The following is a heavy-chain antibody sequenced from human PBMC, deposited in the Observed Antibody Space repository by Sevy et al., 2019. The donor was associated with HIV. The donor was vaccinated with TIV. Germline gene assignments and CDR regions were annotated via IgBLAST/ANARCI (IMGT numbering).Heavy chain of an antibody. J-gene: IGHJ6*02. Sequence: ASVKVSCKASGGTLSSYAISWVRRAPGQGLEWIGGIIPIFGTVNYAQKFQGRVTITADESTSTAYMELSSLGSEDTAVHYCARAPLDRITLVQGVVSHYYYSMDVWGQGSTVTVSS. V-gene: IGHV1-69*13. CDR2: IIPIFGTV. CDR3: ARAPLDRITLVQGVVSHYYYSMDV. CDR1: GGTLSSYA. D-gene: IGHD3-10*01.